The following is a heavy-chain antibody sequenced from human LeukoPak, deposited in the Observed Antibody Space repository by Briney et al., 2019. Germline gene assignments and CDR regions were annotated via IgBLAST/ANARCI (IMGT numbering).Heavy chain of an antibody. CDR3: ARDLGLRGST. CDR2: MYGDMSDI. CDR1: GFTFSDSW. D-gene: IGHD4-23*01. Sequence: GGSLTLSCEVSGFTFSDSWMHWVRQTPGKGLVWVSRMYGDMSDISYADSVKGRFTISRDNAKNTVYLQMNSLRGEDTAVYYCARDLGLRGSTWGQGTLVTVSS. J-gene: IGHJ5*02. V-gene: IGHV3-74*01.